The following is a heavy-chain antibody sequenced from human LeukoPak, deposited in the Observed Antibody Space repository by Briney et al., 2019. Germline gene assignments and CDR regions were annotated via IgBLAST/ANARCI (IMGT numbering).Heavy chain of an antibody. CDR3: ARHGGSLGYFDY. CDR2: VYDSGTT. D-gene: IGHD1-26*01. Sequence: PSETLSLTCSVSGGSISTYYWSWIRQTPGKGLEWIGYVYDSGTTNYNPSLKGRVTISSDTSKNQFSLNLRFVNAADTAIYYCARHGGSLGYFDYWGQGTLVTVSS. J-gene: IGHJ4*02. CDR1: GGSISTYY. V-gene: IGHV4-59*08.